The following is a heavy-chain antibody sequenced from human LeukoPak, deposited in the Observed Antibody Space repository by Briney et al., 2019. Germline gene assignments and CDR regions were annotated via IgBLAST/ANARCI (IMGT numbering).Heavy chain of an antibody. J-gene: IGHJ4*02. Sequence: SETLSLTCAVSGYSISTGYYWGWIRQPPGKGLEWIGNIWRSGGNYYNPSLKSRVTISLDTSKNQFSLRLTSVTAADTAVYYCARDPSSTGYYWGQGILVIVSS. CDR2: IWRSGGN. CDR1: GYSISTGYY. D-gene: IGHD4-17*01. V-gene: IGHV4-38-2*02. CDR3: ARDPSSTGYY.